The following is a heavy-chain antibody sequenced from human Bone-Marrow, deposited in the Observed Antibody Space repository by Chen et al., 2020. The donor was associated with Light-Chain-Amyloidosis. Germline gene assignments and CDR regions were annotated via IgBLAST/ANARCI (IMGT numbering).Heavy chain of an antibody. D-gene: IGHD3-3*01. V-gene: IGHV3-53*02. CDR1: GLTVTTSY. J-gene: IGHJ6*02. CDR2: IYTTGKT. Sequence: EVQLVETGGGLIQPGGSLRLSCAASGLTVTTSYMTWVRQAPGKGLELVSTIYTTGKTYYADSVKGRFPISTDNSQNTLYLQMSSLRTDDTAVYFCTRVRVSYDFWKGSLDFWGQGTTVTVSS. CDR3: TRVRVSYDFWKGSLDF.